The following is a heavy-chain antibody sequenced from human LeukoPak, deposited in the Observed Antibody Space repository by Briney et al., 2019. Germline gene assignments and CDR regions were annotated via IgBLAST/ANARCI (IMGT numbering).Heavy chain of an antibody. CDR2: IRSKAYGGTT. CDR1: GFTFGDYA. V-gene: IGHV3-49*04. J-gene: IGHJ4*02. D-gene: IGHD2-8*01. CDR3: TRAATHHIVLMVYAMDPGGIDFDY. Sequence: GGSLRLSCTASGFTFGDYAMSWVRQAPGKGLEWVGFIRSKAYGGTTEYAASVKGRFTISRDDSKSIAYLQMNSLKTEDTAVYYCTRAATHHIVLMVYAMDPGGIDFDYWGQGTLVTVSS.